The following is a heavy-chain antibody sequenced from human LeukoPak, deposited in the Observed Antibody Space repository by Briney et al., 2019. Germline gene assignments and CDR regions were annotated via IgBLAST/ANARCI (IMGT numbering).Heavy chain of an antibody. D-gene: IGHD1-1*01. J-gene: IGHJ6*03. CDR1: GFTFSSYG. CDR3: XXXXXWNDGSYYYYYYMDV. CDR2: ISGSGGST. V-gene: IGHV3-23*01. Sequence: GGTLRLSCAASGFTFSSYGMSWVRQAPGKGLEWVSAISGSGGSTYYADSVKGRFTISRDNSKNTLYLQMNSLRAEDTAVYYXXXXXXWNDGSYYYYYYMDVWGKGTTVTISS.